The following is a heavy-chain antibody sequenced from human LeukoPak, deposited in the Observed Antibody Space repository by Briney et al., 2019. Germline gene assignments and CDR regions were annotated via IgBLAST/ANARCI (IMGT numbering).Heavy chain of an antibody. Sequence: GGSLRLSCVASEFTFSYYWMYWVRQAPGQGLVSVSGISSDGSSTTYAESVKGRFTISRDNAKNTLYLQMNSLRAEHTAIYYCARDDSNGIDYWGQGTLVTVSS. J-gene: IGHJ4*02. CDR1: EFTFSYYW. CDR3: ARDDSNGIDY. V-gene: IGHV3-74*01. CDR2: ISSDGSST. D-gene: IGHD6-19*01.